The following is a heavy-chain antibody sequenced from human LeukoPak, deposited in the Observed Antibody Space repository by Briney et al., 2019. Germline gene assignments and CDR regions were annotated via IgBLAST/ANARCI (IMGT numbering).Heavy chain of an antibody. CDR1: GGSISSYY. Sequence: SSETLSLTCTVSGGSISSYYWSWIRQPAGKGLEWIGRITTSGTTNYNPSLKSRVTMSVDTSKNQFSLKLSSVTAADTAVYYCARGYTLGWFDPWGQGTLVTVSS. D-gene: IGHD1-14*01. V-gene: IGHV4-4*07. J-gene: IGHJ5*02. CDR3: ARGYTLGWFDP. CDR2: ITTSGTT.